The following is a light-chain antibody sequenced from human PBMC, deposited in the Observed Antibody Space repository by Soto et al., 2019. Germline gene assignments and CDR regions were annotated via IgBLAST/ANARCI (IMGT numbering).Light chain of an antibody. J-gene: IGKJ1*01. V-gene: IGKV3-20*01. CDR3: QQYGS. CDR2: GAS. CDR1: KTLSSPY. Sequence: IVFRKSAATLSLSPGQRGTRSCRASKTLSSPYLAWPQQKPGQSPRLLIYGASSRATGIPDRFTGSGSATDFTLTISRLEPEDFAVYYCQQYGSFGQGTKVDIK.